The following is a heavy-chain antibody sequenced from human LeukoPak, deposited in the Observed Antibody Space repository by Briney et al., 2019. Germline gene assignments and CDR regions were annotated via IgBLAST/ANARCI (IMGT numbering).Heavy chain of an antibody. D-gene: IGHD6-19*01. Sequence: SGTLTLTCAVSGGSFSGYYWSWIRQPPGKGLEWIGDINHNGSTNYNPSLKSRGTISVDTSKNQFSLKLISVTAADTAVYYCGRFRAVTRSTLLDFWGQGTLVSVSS. V-gene: IGHV4-34*01. J-gene: IGHJ4*02. CDR3: GRFRAVTRSTLLDF. CDR2: INHNGST. CDR1: GGSFSGYY.